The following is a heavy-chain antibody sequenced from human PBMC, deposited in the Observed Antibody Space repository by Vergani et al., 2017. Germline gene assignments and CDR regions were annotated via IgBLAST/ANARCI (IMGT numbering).Heavy chain of an antibody. CDR3: ARRNWGQQLVGFDY. J-gene: IGHJ4*02. CDR2: IYYSGST. V-gene: IGHV4-39*01. CDR1: GGSISSSSYY. Sequence: QLQLQESGPGLVKPSETLSLTCTVSGGSISSSSYYWGWIRQPPGKGLEWIGSIYYSGSTYYNPSLKSRVTISVDTSKNQFSLKLSSVTAADTAVYYCARRNWGQQLVGFDYWGQGTLVTVSS. D-gene: IGHD6-13*01.